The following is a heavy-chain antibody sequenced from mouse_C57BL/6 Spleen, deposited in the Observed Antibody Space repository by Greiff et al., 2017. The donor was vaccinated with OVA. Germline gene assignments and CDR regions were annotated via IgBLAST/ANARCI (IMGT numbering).Heavy chain of an antibody. D-gene: IGHD1-1*01. CDR1: GFTFSDYG. CDR2: ISSGSSTI. CDR3: ARYYGSSYPAWFAY. J-gene: IGHJ3*01. V-gene: IGHV5-17*01. Sequence: EVKVVESGGGLVKPGGSLKLSCAASGFTFSDYGMHWVRQAPEKGLEWVAYISSGSSTIYYADTVKGRFTISRDNAKNTLFLQMTSLRSEDTAMYYCARYYGSSYPAWFAYWGQGTLVTVSA.